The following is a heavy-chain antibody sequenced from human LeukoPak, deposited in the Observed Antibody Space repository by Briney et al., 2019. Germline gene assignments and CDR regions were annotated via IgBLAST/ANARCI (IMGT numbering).Heavy chain of an antibody. V-gene: IGHV1-2*02. D-gene: IGHD4-17*01. J-gene: IGHJ4*02. Sequence: ASVKVSCKASGYTFTDYYIHWVRQAPGQGLEWMGWINPNSGGTNYAQKFQGRVTMTRDTSISTVYMELSRLRSDDTAVYYCAREATVTTAWGYWGQGTLVTVSS. CDR3: AREATVTTAWGY. CDR2: INPNSGGT. CDR1: GYTFTDYY.